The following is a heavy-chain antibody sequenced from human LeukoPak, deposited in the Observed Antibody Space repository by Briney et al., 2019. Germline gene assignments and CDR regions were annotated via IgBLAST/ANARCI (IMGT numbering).Heavy chain of an antibody. CDR2: ISYDGSNK. CDR3: AREAYYDILTGYYYYYYYMDV. V-gene: IGHV3-30*04. D-gene: IGHD3-9*01. CDR1: GFTFSSYA. Sequence: GGSLRLSCAASGFTFSSYAMHWVRQAPGKGLEWVAVISYDGSNKYYADSVKGRFTISRDNSKNTLYLQMNSLRAEDTAVYYCAREAYYDILTGYYYYYYYMDVWGKGTTVTVSS. J-gene: IGHJ6*03.